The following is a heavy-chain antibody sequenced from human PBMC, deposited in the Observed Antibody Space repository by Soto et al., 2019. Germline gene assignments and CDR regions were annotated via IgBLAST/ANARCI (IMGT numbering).Heavy chain of an antibody. CDR3: ARGLQPTIAAAGTDYGMDV. J-gene: IGHJ6*02. D-gene: IGHD6-13*01. Sequence: ASVKVSCKASGYTFTGYYMHWVRQAPGQGLEWMGWINPNSGGTNYAQKFQGWVTMTRDTSISTAYMELSRLRSDDTAVYYCARGLQPTIAAAGTDYGMDVWGQGTTVTVSS. CDR1: GYTFTGYY. V-gene: IGHV1-2*04. CDR2: INPNSGGT.